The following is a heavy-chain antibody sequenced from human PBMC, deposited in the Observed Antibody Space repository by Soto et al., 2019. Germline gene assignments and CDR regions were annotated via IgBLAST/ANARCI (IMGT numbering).Heavy chain of an antibody. J-gene: IGHJ4*02. V-gene: IGHV3-48*03. CDR1: GFTFSSYE. CDR2: ISSSGSTI. D-gene: IGHD1-1*01. CDR3: ARDCPGTPFDY. Sequence: PGGSLRLSCAASGFTFSSYEMNWVRQAPGKGLEWVSYISSSGSTIYYADSVKGRFTISRDNAKNSLYLQMNSLRAEDTAVYYCARDCPGTPFDYWGQGTLVTVSS.